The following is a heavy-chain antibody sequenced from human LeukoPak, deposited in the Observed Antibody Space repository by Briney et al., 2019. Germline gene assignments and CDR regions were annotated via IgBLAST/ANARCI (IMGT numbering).Heavy chain of an antibody. D-gene: IGHD6-13*01. V-gene: IGHV3-21*01. CDR1: GFTFSSYS. Sequence: GGSLRLSCAASGFTFSSYSMNWVRQAPGKGLEWVSSISSSSSYIYYADSVKGRFTISRDNAKNSLYLQMNSLRAEDTAVYYCARALGSRAFDIWGQGTMVTVSS. CDR2: ISSSSSYI. J-gene: IGHJ3*02. CDR3: ARALGSRAFDI.